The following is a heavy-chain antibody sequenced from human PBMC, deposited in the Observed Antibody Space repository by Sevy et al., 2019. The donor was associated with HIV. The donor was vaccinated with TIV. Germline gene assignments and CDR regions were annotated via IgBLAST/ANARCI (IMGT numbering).Heavy chain of an antibody. D-gene: IGHD3-10*01. CDR2: ISGSGGST. CDR1: GFTFSSYA. Sequence: GGSLRLSCAASGFTFSSYAMSWVRQAPGKGLEWVSAISGSGGSTYYADSVKGGFTISRDNSKNTLYLQMNSLRAEDTAVYYCANYYGSGSYSHRYMDVWGKRTTVTVSS. CDR3: ANYYGSGSYSHRYMDV. J-gene: IGHJ6*03. V-gene: IGHV3-23*01.